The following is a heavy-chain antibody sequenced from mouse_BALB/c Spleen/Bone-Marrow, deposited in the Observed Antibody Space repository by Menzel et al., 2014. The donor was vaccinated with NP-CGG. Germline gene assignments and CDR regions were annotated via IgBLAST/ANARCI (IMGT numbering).Heavy chain of an antibody. CDR1: GYTFTSYY. Sequence: VKLMESGAELVKPGASVKLSCKASGYTFTSYYMYWVKQRPGQGLEWIGEINPSNGGTNFNEKFKSKATLTVDKSSNTAYVQLSSLTSEASAVYHCTRSNYGYWFFDVWGAGTTVTVSS. J-gene: IGHJ1*01. CDR2: INPSNGGT. D-gene: IGHD1-1*01. V-gene: IGHV1S81*02. CDR3: TRSNYGYWFFDV.